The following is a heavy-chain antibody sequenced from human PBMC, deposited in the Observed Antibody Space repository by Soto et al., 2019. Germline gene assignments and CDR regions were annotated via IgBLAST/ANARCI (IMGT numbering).Heavy chain of an antibody. CDR3: ARDMTNPRPVAVAGTAHYYYYGMDV. V-gene: IGHV1-69*13. D-gene: IGHD6-19*01. Sequence: SVKVSCKASGRTFSSYAIICVRQAPGQGLEWMGGIIPIFGTANYAQKFQGRVTITADESTSTAYMELSSLRSEDTAVYYCARDMTNPRPVAVAGTAHYYYYGMDVWGQGTKVTVSS. CDR2: IIPIFGTA. CDR1: GRTFSSYA. J-gene: IGHJ6*02.